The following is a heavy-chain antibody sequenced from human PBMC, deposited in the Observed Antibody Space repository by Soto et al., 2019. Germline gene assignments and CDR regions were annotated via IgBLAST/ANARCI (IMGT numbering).Heavy chain of an antibody. J-gene: IGHJ6*02. CDR3: ARAWTGSRRGDGSSWEAFWYYYYGMDV. V-gene: IGHV3-48*02. Sequence: PGGSLRLSCAASGFTFSSYSMNWVRQAPGKGLEWVSYISSSSSTIYYADSVKGRFTISRDNAKNSLYLQMNSLRDEDTAVYYCARAWTGSRRGDGSSWEAFWYYYYGMDVWGQGTTVTVSS. D-gene: IGHD6-13*01. CDR2: ISSSSSTI. CDR1: GFTFSSYS.